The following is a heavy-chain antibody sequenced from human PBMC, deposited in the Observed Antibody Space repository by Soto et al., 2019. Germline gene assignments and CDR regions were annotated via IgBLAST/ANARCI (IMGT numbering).Heavy chain of an antibody. CDR2: VSRSGDRT. J-gene: IGHJ6*02. D-gene: IGHD2-21*01. CDR1: GFTFSDFA. Sequence: GGSLRLSCAVSGFTFSDFAMSWVRQAPGKGLEWVATVSRSGDRTFYADSVRGRLIVSRDNSKDVLFLQLNSLRADDSALYYCARPFPDRTYYYSGMDVWGQGTTVTVSS. CDR3: ARPFPDRTYYYSGMDV. V-gene: IGHV3-23*01.